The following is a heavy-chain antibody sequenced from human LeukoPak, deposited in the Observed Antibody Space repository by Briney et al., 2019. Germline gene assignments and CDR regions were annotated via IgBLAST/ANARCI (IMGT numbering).Heavy chain of an antibody. CDR2: IKHDGSEK. CDR3: ARALSHCLDY. Sequence: PGGSLRLSCVVSGFTFSKYWMNWVRQAPGKGLEWVANIKHDGSEKYYVDSVKGRFSISRDNAKKSLYLQMNSLRAEDTAVYYCARALSHCLDYWGQGTLVTVSS. D-gene: IGHD3-16*01. V-gene: IGHV3-7*01. CDR1: GFTFSKYW. J-gene: IGHJ4*02.